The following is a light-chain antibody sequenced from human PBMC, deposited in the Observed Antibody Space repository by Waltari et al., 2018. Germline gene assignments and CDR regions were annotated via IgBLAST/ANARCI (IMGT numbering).Light chain of an antibody. CDR3: GTWDSSLSVVV. Sequence: QPVLTQPPSVSAAPGQKLTISCSGSSPNVGDNYVASYQHLPVTAPRLIIYENKIRPSGIPDQFSGSKSGTSATLAITGLQTGDEADYYCGTWDSSLSVVVFGGGTKVTVL. V-gene: IGLV1-51*02. J-gene: IGLJ2*01. CDR2: ENK. CDR1: SPNVGDNY.